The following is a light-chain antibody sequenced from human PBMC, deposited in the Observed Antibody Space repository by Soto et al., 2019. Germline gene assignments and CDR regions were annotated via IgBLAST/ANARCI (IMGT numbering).Light chain of an antibody. CDR3: QQHGSSPQT. CDR2: GAS. V-gene: IGKV3-20*01. CDR1: QSVSSSY. Sequence: EIVLTQSPGTLSLSPGERATLSCMASQSVSSSYLAWYQQKPGQAPRLLIYGASSRATGIPDRFRGSGSGTDFTLAISRLEPEDFAVYYCQQHGSSPQTFGQGTKVDIK. J-gene: IGKJ1*01.